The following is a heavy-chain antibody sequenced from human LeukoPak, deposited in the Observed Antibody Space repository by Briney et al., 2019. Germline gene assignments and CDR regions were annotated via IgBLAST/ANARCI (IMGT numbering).Heavy chain of an antibody. CDR1: GFTVSSNY. D-gene: IGHD3-22*01. CDR3: AKFPPYDSSGHDGFDV. CDR2: TSGSGGSK. V-gene: IGHV3-23*01. J-gene: IGHJ3*01. Sequence: GGSLRLSCAASGFTVSSNYMSWVRQAPGKGLEWVSATSGSGGSKFYADSVKGRFTISRDNSKNMLYLQMNSLRAEDTAVYYCAKFPPYDSSGHDGFDVWGQGTRVTVSS.